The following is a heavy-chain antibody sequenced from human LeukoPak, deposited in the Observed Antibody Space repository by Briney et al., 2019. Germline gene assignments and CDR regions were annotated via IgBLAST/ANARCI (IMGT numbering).Heavy chain of an antibody. V-gene: IGHV4-61*01. CDR2: IFASGTA. J-gene: IGHJ4*02. D-gene: IGHD2-15*01. CDR1: GARLTNPTYF. Sequence: KPSETLSLTCSVSGARLTNPTYFQWSWFRLPPGKRLEFIGKIFASGTAALTPSLKSRVTMSLDTSKNEFSLRLTSVTAEDSAVYYCARFKSGGFYYFDSWGQGTLVTVSS. CDR3: ARFKSGGFYYFDS.